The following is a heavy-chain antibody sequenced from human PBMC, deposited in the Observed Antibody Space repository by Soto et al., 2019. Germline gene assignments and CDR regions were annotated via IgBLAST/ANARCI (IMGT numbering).Heavy chain of an antibody. CDR3: ARGPPRRCSSPRCQPKWVDI. D-gene: IGHD2-2*01. CDR1: EFTFIDLT. CDR2: ISSLSTYI. Sequence: GRCLRLSSAVAEFTFIDLTINCVSQTQRKVLEWVSSISSLSTYIYYADSLKGRFTISRDNAKYSLYLQMNSLRAEDTAIYYCARGPPRRCSSPRCQPKWVDIWGEGTLVTGSS. V-gene: IGHV3-21*06. J-gene: IGHJ5*02.